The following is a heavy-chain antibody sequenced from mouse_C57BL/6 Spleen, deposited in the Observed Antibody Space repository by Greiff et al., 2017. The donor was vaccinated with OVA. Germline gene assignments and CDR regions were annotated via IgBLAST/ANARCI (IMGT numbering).Heavy chain of an antibody. CDR3: ARVATYDWYFDV. CDR1: GYTFTDYN. CDR2: INPNNGGT. J-gene: IGHJ1*03. V-gene: IGHV1-22*01. D-gene: IGHD1-1*01. Sequence: VQLQQSGPELVKPGASVKMSCKASGYTFTDYNMHWVKQSHGKSLEWIGYINPNNGGTSYNQKFKGKATLTVNKSSSTAYMELRSLTSEDSAVYYCARVATYDWYFDVWGTGTTVTVSS.